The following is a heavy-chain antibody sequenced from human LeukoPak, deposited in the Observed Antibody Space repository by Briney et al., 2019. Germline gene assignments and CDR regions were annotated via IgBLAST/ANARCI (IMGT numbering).Heavy chain of an antibody. CDR3: ARRDISSGWSFDY. D-gene: IGHD6-19*01. Sequence: PSETLSLTCIVSGGSISNYHWSWIRQPAGKGLEWIGQIHTSGSTNYNPPLKSRVTMSIDTPENQLSLTIRSVTAADTAVHYCARRDISSGWSFDYWGQGTLVTVSS. CDR2: IHTSGST. V-gene: IGHV4-4*07. J-gene: IGHJ4*02. CDR1: GGSISNYH.